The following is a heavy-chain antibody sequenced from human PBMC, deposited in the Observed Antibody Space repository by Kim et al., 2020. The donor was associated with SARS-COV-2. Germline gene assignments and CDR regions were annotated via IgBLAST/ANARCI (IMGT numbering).Heavy chain of an antibody. Sequence: NPSRKRRVPISVTTAKNPVSLKLSSVTAADTAVYYCARGGRRVTYYFDYWGQGTLVTVSS. D-gene: IGHD1-1*01. J-gene: IGHJ4*02. CDR3: ARGGRRVTYYFDY. V-gene: IGHV4-34*01.